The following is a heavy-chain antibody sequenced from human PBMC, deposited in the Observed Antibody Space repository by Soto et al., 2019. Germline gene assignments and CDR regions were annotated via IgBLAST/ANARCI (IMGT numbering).Heavy chain of an antibody. J-gene: IGHJ4*02. Sequence: VQSGADVKKPGASVKVSCKTSGYTFTEFDINWVRQAPGQGLEWMGWMNTNTGNTGYAQKFQGRVTMTRDTSVSTAYMELRGLSSEDTAVYYCARVVRFFGGHAGYWGQGTLVTVSS. CDR2: MNTNTGNT. D-gene: IGHD3-3*01. V-gene: IGHV1-8*01. CDR3: ARVVRFFGGHAGY. CDR1: GYTFTEFD.